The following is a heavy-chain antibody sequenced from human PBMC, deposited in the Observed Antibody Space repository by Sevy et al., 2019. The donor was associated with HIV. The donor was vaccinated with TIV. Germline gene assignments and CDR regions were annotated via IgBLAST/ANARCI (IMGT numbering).Heavy chain of an antibody. J-gene: IGHJ4*02. CDR1: GFTFSSYA. Sequence: GGSLRLSCAASGFTFSSYAMSWVRQAPGKGLEWVSAISGSGGSTYYADSVKGRFTISRDSSKNTLYLQMNSLRAEDTAVYYCAKGENYYGSGSYDYWGQGTLVTVSS. D-gene: IGHD3-10*01. V-gene: IGHV3-23*01. CDR2: ISGSGGST. CDR3: AKGENYYGSGSYDY.